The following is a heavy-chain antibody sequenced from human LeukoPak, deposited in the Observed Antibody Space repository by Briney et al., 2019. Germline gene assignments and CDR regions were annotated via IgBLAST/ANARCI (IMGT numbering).Heavy chain of an antibody. D-gene: IGHD3-10*01. V-gene: IGHV3-53*01. CDR1: GFIVSNNY. CDR3: AKDYYYGSGSYYNYFDY. CDR2: IYSGGNT. J-gene: IGHJ4*02. Sequence: GGSLRLSCAASGFIVSNNYMSWVRQAPGKGLEWVSIIYSGGNTYYADSVKGRFTISRDNAKDSLYLQMNSLRAEDTALYYCAKDYYYGSGSYYNYFDYWGQGTLVTVSS.